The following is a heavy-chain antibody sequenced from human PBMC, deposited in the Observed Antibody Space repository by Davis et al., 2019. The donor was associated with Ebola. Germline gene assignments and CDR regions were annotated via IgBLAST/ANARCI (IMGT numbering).Heavy chain of an antibody. CDR3: ARLDYGSGSFFDY. J-gene: IGHJ4*02. D-gene: IGHD3-10*01. CDR2: ISSNGGST. V-gene: IGHV3-64*04. Sequence: GESLKISCSASGFTFSSYAMHWVRQAPGKGLEYVSAISSNGGSTYYADSVKGRFTISRDNSKNTLYLQMNSLRAEDTAVYYCARLDYGSGSFFDYWGQGTLVTVSS. CDR1: GFTFSSYA.